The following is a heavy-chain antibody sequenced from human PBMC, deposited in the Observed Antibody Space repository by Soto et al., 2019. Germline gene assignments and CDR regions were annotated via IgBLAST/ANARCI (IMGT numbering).Heavy chain of an antibody. Sequence: PGGPLSLSCAASGFTFNSYSMNWVRPPPEKGLEWVSYISASGETKHYADSVKGRFTISRDNGRNSLFLQMNSLRDEDTAVYYCARDSTYYYDTSGYCVYWGQGTLVTVSS. J-gene: IGHJ4*02. CDR2: ISASGETK. CDR1: GFTFNSYS. V-gene: IGHV3-48*02. CDR3: ARDSTYYYDTSGYCVY. D-gene: IGHD3-22*01.